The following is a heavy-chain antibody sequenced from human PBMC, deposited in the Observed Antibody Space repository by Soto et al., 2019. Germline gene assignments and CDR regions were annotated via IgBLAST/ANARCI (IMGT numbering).Heavy chain of an antibody. CDR2: LMPIFGTA. Sequence: QVQLVQSGAEVKKPGSSVKVSCKASGGTFSSYAISWVRQAPGQGLEWMGGLMPIFGTANYAQKVQGRVTITADESTSTAYMELSSLRSEDTAVYYCARDRNRWLDRNWFDPWGQGTLVTVSS. V-gene: IGHV1-69*01. J-gene: IGHJ5*02. CDR1: GGTFSSYA. CDR3: ARDRNRWLDRNWFDP. D-gene: IGHD6-19*01.